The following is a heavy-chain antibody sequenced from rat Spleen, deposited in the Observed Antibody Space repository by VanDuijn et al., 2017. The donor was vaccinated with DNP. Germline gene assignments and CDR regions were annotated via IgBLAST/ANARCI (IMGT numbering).Heavy chain of an antibody. CDR3: TRHRTIMPYYYAMDA. CDR1: GFTFSDYY. V-gene: IGHV5-7*01. Sequence: EVQLVESGGGLVQPGGSLKLSCVASGFTFSDYYMAWVRQAPAKGLEWVATISYNGGTPYYRDSVKGRFTISRDNAQSTLYLQMDSLRSEDTATYYCTRHRTIMPYYYAMDAWGQGASVTVSS. CDR2: ISYNGGTP. D-gene: IGHD1-12*01. J-gene: IGHJ4*01.